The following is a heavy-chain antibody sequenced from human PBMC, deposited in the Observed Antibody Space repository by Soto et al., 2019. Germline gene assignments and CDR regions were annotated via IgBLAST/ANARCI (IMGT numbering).Heavy chain of an antibody. CDR3: ARVDHSSSWYVYVGWFAP. J-gene: IGHJ5*02. Sequence: PSETLSLTCTVSGGFISSYYWSWIRQPPGKGLEWIGYIYYSGSTNYNPSLKSRVTISVDTSKNQFSLKLSSVTAADTAVYYCARVDHSSSWYVYVGWFAPWGQGTLVTVSS. CDR2: IYYSGST. CDR1: GGFISSYY. V-gene: IGHV4-59*01. D-gene: IGHD6-13*01.